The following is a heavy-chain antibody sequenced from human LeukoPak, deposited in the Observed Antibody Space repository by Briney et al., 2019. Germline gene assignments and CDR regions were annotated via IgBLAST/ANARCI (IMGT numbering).Heavy chain of an antibody. CDR2: IRQDGSEK. J-gene: IGHJ3*02. V-gene: IGHV3-7*01. Sequence: PGGSLRLSCAASGFTFSSYAMSWVRQAPGKGLEWVAAIRQDGSEKNYVGSVKGRFTIARDNVKNSLDLQMSSLRAEDTAVYYCARFWDHDSSGYADAFDIWGQGTMVNVSS. D-gene: IGHD3-22*01. CDR3: ARFWDHDSSGYADAFDI. CDR1: GFTFSSYA.